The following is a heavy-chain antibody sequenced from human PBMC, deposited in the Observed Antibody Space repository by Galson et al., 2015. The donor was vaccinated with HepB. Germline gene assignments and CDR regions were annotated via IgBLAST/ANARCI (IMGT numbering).Heavy chain of an antibody. CDR3: ARAFYYGSGSYSAQLGYYYYYGMDV. CDR1: GGTFSSYT. D-gene: IGHD3-10*01. V-gene: IGHV1-69*02. J-gene: IGHJ6*02. CDR2: IIPILGIA. Sequence: SVKVSCKASGGTFSSYTISWVRQAPGQGLEWMGRIIPILGIANYAQKFQGRVTITADKSTSTAYMELSSLRSEDTAVYYCARAFYYGSGSYSAQLGYYYYYGMDVWGQGTTVTVSS.